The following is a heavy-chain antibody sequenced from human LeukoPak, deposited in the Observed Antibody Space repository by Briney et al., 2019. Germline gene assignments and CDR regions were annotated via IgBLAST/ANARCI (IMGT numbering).Heavy chain of an antibody. CDR3: ARWGVGDY. Sequence: GGSLGLSCAASGFTFSSYEMNWVRQAPGKGLEWVAYISSSGTIYYADSVKGRFTISRDNAKNSLYLQMNSLRAEDTAVYYCARWGVGDYWGQGTLVTVSS. V-gene: IGHV3-48*03. D-gene: IGHD1-26*01. CDR2: ISSSGTI. CDR1: GFTFSSYE. J-gene: IGHJ4*02.